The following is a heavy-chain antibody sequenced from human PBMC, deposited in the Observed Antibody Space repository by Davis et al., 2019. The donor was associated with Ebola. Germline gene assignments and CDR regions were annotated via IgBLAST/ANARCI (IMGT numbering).Heavy chain of an antibody. J-gene: IGHJ4*02. D-gene: IGHD3-9*01. CDR2: ISGSGSST. CDR3: AVYDILTGFDY. CDR1: GFTFSSYA. Sequence: GGSLRLSCAASGFTFSSYAMSWVRQAPGKGLEWVSTISGSGSSTYYADSVKGRFTISRDNSKNTLYMQMNSLRAEDTAVYYCAVYDILTGFDYWGQGTLVTVSS. V-gene: IGHV3-23*01.